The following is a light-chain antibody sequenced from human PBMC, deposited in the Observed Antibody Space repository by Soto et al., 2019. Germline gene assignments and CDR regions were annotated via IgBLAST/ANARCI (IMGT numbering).Light chain of an antibody. CDR2: DAS. V-gene: IGKV3-11*01. Sequence: EIVLTHSPATLSLSPGEIATLSCRASQSVSSYLAWYQQKPGQAPRLLIYDASNRATGIPARFSGSGSGTDFTLTISSLEPEDFAVYYCQQRSNWPPTFGQGTRLEIK. CDR1: QSVSSY. CDR3: QQRSNWPPT. J-gene: IGKJ5*01.